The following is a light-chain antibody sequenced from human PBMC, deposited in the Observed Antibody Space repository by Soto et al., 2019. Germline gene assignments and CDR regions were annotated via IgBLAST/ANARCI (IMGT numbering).Light chain of an antibody. CDR1: SSDVGHYDY. CDR3: NSYSTSSTPLV. CDR2: DVN. Sequence: QSALTQPASVSGSPGQSITISCTGTSSDVGHYDYVSWYQQHPGKAPRLMIYDVNNRPSGVSNRFSGSKSGNTASLTISGLQAEDAADYYCNSYSTSSTPLVFGGGTKLTVL. J-gene: IGLJ2*01. V-gene: IGLV2-14*03.